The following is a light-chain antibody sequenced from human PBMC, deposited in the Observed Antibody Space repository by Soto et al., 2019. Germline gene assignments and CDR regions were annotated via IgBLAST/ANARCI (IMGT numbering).Light chain of an antibody. Sequence: DIQMTQSPSSLSASVGDRVTITCRASKDISNSLAWYQQKPGKVPKVLIYAASILQSGVPVRFSGSGSGTDFTLTIRSLLPEDVANYYCQKYNSAPFTFGGGTKVEI. J-gene: IGKJ4*01. CDR2: AAS. CDR1: KDISNS. CDR3: QKYNSAPFT. V-gene: IGKV1-27*01.